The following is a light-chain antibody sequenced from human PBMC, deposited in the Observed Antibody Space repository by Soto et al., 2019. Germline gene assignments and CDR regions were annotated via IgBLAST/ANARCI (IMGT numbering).Light chain of an antibody. V-gene: IGLV1-40*01. Sequence: QCVLTQPPSGSGAPGQGVTISCTGSSSNFGAGYDVHWYQQLPGTAPKLLIYGNSNRPSGVPDRFSGSKSGTSASLAITGLQAEDEADYYCQSYDSSLSAYVFGTGTKVTVL. CDR2: GNS. CDR3: QSYDSSLSAYV. CDR1: SSNFGAGYD. J-gene: IGLJ1*01.